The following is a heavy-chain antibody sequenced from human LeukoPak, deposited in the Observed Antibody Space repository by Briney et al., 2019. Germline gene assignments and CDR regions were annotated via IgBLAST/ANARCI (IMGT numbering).Heavy chain of an antibody. V-gene: IGHV1-18*01. CDR1: GYTFTSYG. CDR3: ARGEVYYYDSSGPKGPSFDY. CDR2: ISAYNGNT. D-gene: IGHD3-22*01. J-gene: IGHJ4*02. Sequence: ASVKVSCKASGYTFTSYGIRWVRQAPGQGLEWMGWISAYNGNTNYAQKLQGGVTMTRNTSISTAYMELSSLRSEDTAVYYCARGEVYYYDSSGPKGPSFDYWGQGTLVTVSS.